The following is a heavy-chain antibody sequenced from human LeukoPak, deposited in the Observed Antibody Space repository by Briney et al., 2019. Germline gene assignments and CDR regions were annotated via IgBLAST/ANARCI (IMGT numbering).Heavy chain of an antibody. D-gene: IGHD3-16*01. V-gene: IGHV4-34*01. CDR3: ARLAVMEVIDFDI. J-gene: IGHJ3*02. CDR1: GESFSGYF. CDR2: INHGGNT. Sequence: TSETLSLTCALYGESFSGYFWSWIRQTPGKGLEGIGEINHGGNTRYNPSLKSRVAISIDTSANQFSLNLNSVTAADTAVYYCARLAVMEVIDFDIWGQGTLVTVSS.